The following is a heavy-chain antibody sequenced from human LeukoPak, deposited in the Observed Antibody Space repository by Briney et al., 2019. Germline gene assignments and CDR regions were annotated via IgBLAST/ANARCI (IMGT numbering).Heavy chain of an antibody. D-gene: IGHD5-18*01. CDR2: IKRDGGNK. V-gene: IGHV3-20*04. CDR3: ARAVIQIWFSSYDYYMDV. Sequence: PGGSLRLSCAASGFTFDSYGMSWVRQAPGKGLEWVSSIKRDGGNKGYVDSVKGRFTISRDNAKNSLYLQMNSLRAEDTALYYCARAVIQIWFSSYDYYMDVWGKGTTVTVSS. CDR1: GFTFDSYG. J-gene: IGHJ6*03.